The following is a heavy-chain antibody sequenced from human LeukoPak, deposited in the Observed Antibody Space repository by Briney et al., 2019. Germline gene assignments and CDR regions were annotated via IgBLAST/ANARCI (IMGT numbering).Heavy chain of an antibody. CDR2: ISYDGSNK. CDR1: GFTFSSYG. J-gene: IGHJ4*02. V-gene: IGHV3-30*03. CDR3: ARYYDSGAYYPGALDH. D-gene: IGHD3-22*01. Sequence: GGSLRLSCAASGFTFSSYGMHWVRQAPGKGLEWVAVISYDGSNKYYADSVKGRFTISRDNSKNTVYLQMNSLRAEDTAVYYCARYYDSGAYYPGALDHWGQGTLVTVSS.